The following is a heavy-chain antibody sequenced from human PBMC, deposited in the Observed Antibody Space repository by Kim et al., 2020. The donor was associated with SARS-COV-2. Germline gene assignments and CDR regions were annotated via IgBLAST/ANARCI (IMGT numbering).Heavy chain of an antibody. CDR3: ARMGQVAARLGLDY. CDR2: IYYSGST. D-gene: IGHD6-6*01. CDR1: GGSISSSSYY. Sequence: SETLSLTCTVSGGSISSSSYYWGWIRQPPGKGLEWIGIIYYSGSTYYNPSLKSRVTISVDTSKNQFSLKLTSLTAADTAVYYCARMGQVAARLGLDYWGQGTLVTVSS. V-gene: IGHV4-39*01. J-gene: IGHJ4*02.